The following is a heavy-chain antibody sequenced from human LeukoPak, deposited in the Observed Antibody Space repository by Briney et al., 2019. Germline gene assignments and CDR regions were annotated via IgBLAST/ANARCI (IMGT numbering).Heavy chain of an antibody. D-gene: IGHD6-6*01. CDR2: IWYDGSNK. CDR3: ARGHSSSNV. CDR1: GFTFSSYG. Sequence: GGSLRPSCAASGFTFSSYGMHWVRQAPGKGLEWVAVIWYDGSNKYYADSVKGRFTISRDNSKNTLYLQMNSLRAEDTAVYYCARGHSSSNVWGQGTTVTVSS. V-gene: IGHV3-33*01. J-gene: IGHJ6*02.